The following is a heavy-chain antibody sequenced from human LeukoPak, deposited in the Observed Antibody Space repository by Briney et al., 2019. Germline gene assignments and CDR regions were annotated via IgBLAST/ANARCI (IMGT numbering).Heavy chain of an antibody. J-gene: IGHJ4*02. CDR2: IYHSGST. D-gene: IGHD6-13*01. Sequence: GSLRLSCAASGFTFSSYWMSWVRQPPGKGLEWIGEIYHSGSTNYNPSLKSRVTISVDKSKNQFSLKLSSVTAADTAVYYCARASSSSWPFDYWGQGTLVTVSS. CDR3: ARASSSSWPFDY. CDR1: GFTFSSYW. V-gene: IGHV4-4*02.